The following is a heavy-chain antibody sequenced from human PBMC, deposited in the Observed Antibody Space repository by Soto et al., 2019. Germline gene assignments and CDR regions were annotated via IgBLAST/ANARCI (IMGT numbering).Heavy chain of an antibody. J-gene: IGHJ4*02. V-gene: IGHV4-59*01. D-gene: IGHD4-17*01. CDR3: ARDVSGDYYFDY. CDR2: IYYSWST. CDR1: GRSISSYY. Sequence: AETLSLTCTASGRSISSYYWTWIRQPPGKGLEWIGYIYYSWSTNYNPSLKSRVTISVDTSKNQFSLKLSSVTAADTAVYYCARDVSGDYYFDYWGQGTLVTVSS.